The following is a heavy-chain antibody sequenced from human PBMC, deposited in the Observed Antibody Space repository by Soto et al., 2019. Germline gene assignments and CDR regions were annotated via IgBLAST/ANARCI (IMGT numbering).Heavy chain of an antibody. V-gene: IGHV3-74*01. CDR2: INSDGSST. CDR1: GFTFSRDW. D-gene: IGHD4-17*01. J-gene: IGHJ4*01. Sequence: GGSLRLSCAASGFTFSRDWMHWVRQAPGKGLVWVSHINSDGSSTSYADSVNGRFTISRDNAKNTLYLQMNSLRAEDTVVYYCARGLRWGLDYWGPGTLVTVSS. CDR3: ARGLRWGLDY.